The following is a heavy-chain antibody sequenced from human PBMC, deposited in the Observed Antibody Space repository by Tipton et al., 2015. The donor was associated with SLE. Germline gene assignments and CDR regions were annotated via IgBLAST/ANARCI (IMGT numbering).Heavy chain of an antibody. V-gene: IGHV1-2*02. CDR3: AREATAMGPFDY. D-gene: IGHD5-18*01. CDR2: INPNRGVT. J-gene: IGHJ4*02. Sequence: QLVQSGAEVKKPGASVKVSCKTSGYTFTGYYIHWVRQAPGQGLEWMGCINPNRGVTNYAQKFQGRVTMTTDTSISTAFMELSGLRSDDTAVYYCAREATAMGPFDYWGQGTLVTVSS. CDR1: GYTFTGYY.